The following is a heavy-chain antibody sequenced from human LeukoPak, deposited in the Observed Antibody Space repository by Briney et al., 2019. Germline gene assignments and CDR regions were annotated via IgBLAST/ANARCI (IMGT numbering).Heavy chain of an antibody. CDR2: ISNDGSNR. CDR3: AKDPGYGSGGFDS. D-gene: IGHD6-19*01. J-gene: IGHJ4*02. CDR1: GVTFTSYS. Sequence: GKSLRLSCAASGVTFTSYSTHWVRQAPAKGLEWVSVISNDGSNRNYEDSVKGRFTISRDNSWTTMNLQLHNLRAVDTAVNDVAKDPGYGSGGFDSWGQGTLVTVSS. V-gene: IGHV3-30*18.